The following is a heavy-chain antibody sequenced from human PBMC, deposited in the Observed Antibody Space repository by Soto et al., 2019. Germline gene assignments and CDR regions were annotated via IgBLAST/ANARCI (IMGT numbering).Heavy chain of an antibody. CDR2: IKQDGSEK. CDR3: ARGTYGSGPYYYYYYYMDV. J-gene: IGHJ6*03. V-gene: IGHV3-7*01. Sequence: GVSLRLSCAASGFTFSSYWMSWVRQAPGKGLEWVANIKQDGSEKYYVDSVKGRFTISRDNAKNSLYLQMNSLRAEDTAVYYCARGTYGSGPYYYYYYYMDVWGKGTTVTVSS. D-gene: IGHD3-10*01. CDR1: GFTFSSYW.